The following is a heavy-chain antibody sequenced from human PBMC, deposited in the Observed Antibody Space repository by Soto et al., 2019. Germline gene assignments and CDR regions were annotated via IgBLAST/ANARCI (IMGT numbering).Heavy chain of an antibody. J-gene: IGHJ4*02. D-gene: IGHD2-2*01. CDR3: ASRVPTWHQFDY. Sequence: SETLSLTCTVSGDSITSGANYWSWIRQHPGKGLEWIGYIYYSGNTNYNPSLKSRFTISVDTSKNQFSLKLKSVTAAATAVYYCASRVPTWHQFDYWGQGALVTVSS. V-gene: IGHV4-31*03. CDR2: IYYSGNT. CDR1: GDSITSGANY.